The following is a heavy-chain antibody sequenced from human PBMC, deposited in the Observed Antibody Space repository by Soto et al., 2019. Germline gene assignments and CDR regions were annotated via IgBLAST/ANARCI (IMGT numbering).Heavy chain of an antibody. CDR1: GFTFSSYS. CDR2: ISSSSSTI. V-gene: IGHV3-48*01. Sequence: GESLKISCAASGFTFSSYSMNWVRQAPGKGLEWVSYISSSSSTIYYADSVKGRFTISRDNAKNSLYLQMNSLRAEDTAVYYCARDRSVGEWLRFWYFDLWGRGTLVTVSS. J-gene: IGHJ2*01. CDR3: ARDRSVGEWLRFWYFDL. D-gene: IGHD5-12*01.